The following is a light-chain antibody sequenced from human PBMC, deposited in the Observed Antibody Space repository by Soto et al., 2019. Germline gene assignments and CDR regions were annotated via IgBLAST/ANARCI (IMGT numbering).Light chain of an antibody. CDR3: GSYTSSSTLV. J-gene: IGLJ2*01. CDR1: SSDVGGYNY. Sequence: QSALTQPASVSGSPGQSITISCTGTSSDVGGYNYVSWYQQHPGKAPKLMIYDVSNRPSGVSNRFSGSKSGNTASLTISGLQAEDEGDYYCGSYTSSSTLVFGGGTKLTVL. V-gene: IGLV2-14*03. CDR2: DVS.